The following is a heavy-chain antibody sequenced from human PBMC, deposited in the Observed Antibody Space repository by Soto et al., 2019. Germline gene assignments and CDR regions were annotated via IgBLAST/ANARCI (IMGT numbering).Heavy chain of an antibody. CDR3: ARVPTSEDRLDY. CDR2: IFPGDSDT. CDR1: GYSFTSYW. V-gene: IGHV5-51*01. J-gene: IGHJ4*02. Sequence: GESLKISCKGSGYSFTSYWIAWVRQMPGKGLEWMGIIFPGDSDTRYSPSFQGQVTISADKPISTAYLQWSSLKASDTAIYYCARVPTSEDRLDYWGQGTLVTVSS.